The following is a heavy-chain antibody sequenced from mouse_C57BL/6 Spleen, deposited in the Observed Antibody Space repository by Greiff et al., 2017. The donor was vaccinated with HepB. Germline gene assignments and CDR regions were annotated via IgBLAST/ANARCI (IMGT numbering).Heavy chain of an antibody. D-gene: IGHD3-2*02. V-gene: IGHV5-9*01. J-gene: IGHJ3*01. Sequence: EVKVVESGGGLVKPGGSLKLSCAASGFTFSSYTMSWVRQTPEKRLEWVATISGGGGNTYYPDSVKGRFTISRDKAKNTLYLQMSSLRSEDTALYYCARHGQLRLRGFAYWGQGTLVTVSA. CDR2: ISGGGGNT. CDR3: ARHGQLRLRGFAY. CDR1: GFTFSSYT.